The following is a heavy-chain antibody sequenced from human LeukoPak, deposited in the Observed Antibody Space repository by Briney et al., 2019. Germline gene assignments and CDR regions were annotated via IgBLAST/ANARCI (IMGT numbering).Heavy chain of an antibody. V-gene: IGHV1-24*01. CDR2: FDPEDGET. Sequence: ASVKVSCKVSGYTLTELSMHWVRQAPGKGLEWMGGFDPEDGETIYAQKFQGRVTMTEDTSTDTAYMEPSSLRSEDTAVYYCATADYGDPIFDYWGQGTLVTVSS. D-gene: IGHD4-17*01. J-gene: IGHJ4*02. CDR3: ATADYGDPIFDY. CDR1: GYTLTELS.